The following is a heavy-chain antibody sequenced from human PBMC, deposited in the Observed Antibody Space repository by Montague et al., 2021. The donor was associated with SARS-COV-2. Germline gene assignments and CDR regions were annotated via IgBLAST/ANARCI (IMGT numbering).Heavy chain of an antibody. CDR2: IYYSGST. J-gene: IGHJ6*02. V-gene: IGHV4-31*03. CDR3: AREKRHYCSSTSCYDNYYYYGMDV. D-gene: IGHD2-2*01. CDR1: GGSISSGGYY. Sequence: TLSTCTVSGGSISSGGYYWSWIRQHPGKGLEWIGYIYYSGSTXYNPSLKSRVTISVDTSKNQFSLKLSSVTAADTAVYYCAREKRHYCSSTSCYDNYYYYGMDVWGQGTTVTVSS.